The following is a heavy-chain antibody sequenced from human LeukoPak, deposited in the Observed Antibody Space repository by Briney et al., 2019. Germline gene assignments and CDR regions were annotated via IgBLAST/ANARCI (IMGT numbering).Heavy chain of an antibody. CDR3: AKAIAAPVWYFDL. D-gene: IGHD6-13*01. V-gene: IGHV3-23*01. CDR1: RFTFSSYA. Sequence: GGSLRLSCAASRFTFSSYAMSWVRQAPGKGLEWVSTISGRGDSTYYADSVKGRFTISRDNSRNTLYLQMNTLRAEDTAVYYCAKAIAAPVWYFDLWARGTLVTVSS. CDR2: ISGRGDST. J-gene: IGHJ2*01.